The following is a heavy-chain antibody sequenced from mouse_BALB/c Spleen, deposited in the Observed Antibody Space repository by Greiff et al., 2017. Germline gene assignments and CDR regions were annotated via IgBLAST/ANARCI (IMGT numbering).Heavy chain of an antibody. D-gene: IGHD1-2*01. CDR2: INPSTGYT. Sequence: QVQLKESGAELAKPGASVKMSCKASGYTFTSYWMHWVKQRPGQGLEWIGYINPSTGYTEYNQKFKDKATLTADKSSSTAYMQLSSLTSEDSAVYYCARYHTANGDYWGQGTTLTVSS. J-gene: IGHJ2*01. V-gene: IGHV1-7*01. CDR1: GYTFTSYW. CDR3: ARYHTANGDY.